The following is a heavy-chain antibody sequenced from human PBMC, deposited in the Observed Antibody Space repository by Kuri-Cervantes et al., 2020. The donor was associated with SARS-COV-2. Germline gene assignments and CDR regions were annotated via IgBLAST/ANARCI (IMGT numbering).Heavy chain of an antibody. CDR2: INPNCGGT. D-gene: IGHD3-3*01. Sequence: ASVKVSCKASGYTFTGYYMHWVRQAPGQGLEWMGWINPNCGGTNYAQKFQGRVTMTRDTSISTAYMELSRLRSDDTAVYYCARGWSGYSLDPPHFDYWGQGTLVTVSS. CDR3: ARGWSGYSLDPPHFDY. V-gene: IGHV1-2*02. CDR1: GYTFTGYY. J-gene: IGHJ4*02.